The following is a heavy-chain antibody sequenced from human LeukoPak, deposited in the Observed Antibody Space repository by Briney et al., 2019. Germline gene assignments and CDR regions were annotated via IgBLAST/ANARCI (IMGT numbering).Heavy chain of an antibody. V-gene: IGHV3-23*01. CDR2: ISGSGGST. D-gene: IGHD3-9*01. CDR1: GFTFSSYA. J-gene: IGHJ4*02. Sequence: LSGGSLRLSCAASGFTFSSYAMSWVRQAPGKGLEWVSAISGSGGSTYYADSVKGRFTISRDNSKNTLYLQMNSLRAEDTAVYYCAKDLDDILTGSDYWGQGTLVTVSS. CDR3: AKDLDDILTGSDY.